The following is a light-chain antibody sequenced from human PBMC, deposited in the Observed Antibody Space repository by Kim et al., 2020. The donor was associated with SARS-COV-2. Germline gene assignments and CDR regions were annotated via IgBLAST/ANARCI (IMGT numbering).Light chain of an antibody. Sequence: RVSISCTVSSSNIGALDEVPWYQQLPGTAPKLLIYDTTKRPSGVPARFSASRSGTSASLAITGLQAEDEADYHCQSYDNSLSDVVFGGGTKVTVL. CDR2: DTT. J-gene: IGLJ2*01. CDR1: SSNIGALDE. CDR3: QSYDNSLSDVV. V-gene: IGLV1-40*01.